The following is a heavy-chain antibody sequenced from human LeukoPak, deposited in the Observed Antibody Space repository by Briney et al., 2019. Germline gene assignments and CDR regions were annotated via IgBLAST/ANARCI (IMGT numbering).Heavy chain of an antibody. V-gene: IGHV3-33*03. D-gene: IGHD2-2*01. Sequence: PGGSLRLSCAASGFTFRNYGMHWVRQAQGKGLEWVAVIWYDGSNKYYGDSVKGRFTISRDKAKNSLYLQMSSLRAEDTALYYCVKDFGQTTAAIAYWGQGTLVTVSS. CDR1: GFTFRNYG. CDR2: IWYDGSNK. J-gene: IGHJ4*02. CDR3: VKDFGQTTAAIAY.